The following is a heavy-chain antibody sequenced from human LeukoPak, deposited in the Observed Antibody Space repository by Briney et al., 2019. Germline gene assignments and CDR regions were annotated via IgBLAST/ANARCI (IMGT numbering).Heavy chain of an antibody. CDR3: ARGEMVQVY. V-gene: IGHV3-74*01. J-gene: IGHJ4*02. CDR2: INTDGSTT. Sequence: GGSLRLSCVASGFTFSSYWMHWVRHAPGKGLVWVSRINTDGSTTSYADSVKGRFTISRDNAKNTLYLQMNSLRADDTAVYYCARGEMVQVYWGQGTLVTISS. D-gene: IGHD5-24*01. CDR1: GFTFSSYW.